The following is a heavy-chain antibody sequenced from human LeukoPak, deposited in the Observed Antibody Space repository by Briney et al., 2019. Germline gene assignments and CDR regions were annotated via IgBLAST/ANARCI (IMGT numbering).Heavy chain of an antibody. J-gene: IGHJ4*02. CDR1: GSSFTSYW. V-gene: IGHV5-51*01. D-gene: IGHD2-15*01. CDR2: IYPGDSDT. Sequence: GASLKISCKGSGSSFTSYWIGWVRQMPGKGLEWMGIIYPGDSDTRYSPSFQGQVTISADKSISTAYLQWSSLKASDTAMYYCARASQLLGYCSGGSCYDHPDYWGQGTLVTVSS. CDR3: ARASQLLGYCSGGSCYDHPDY.